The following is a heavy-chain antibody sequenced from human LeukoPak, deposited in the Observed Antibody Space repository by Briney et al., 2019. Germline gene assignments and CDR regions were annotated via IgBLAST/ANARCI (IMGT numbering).Heavy chain of an antibody. V-gene: IGHV3-23*01. Sequence: GGSLRLSCAASGFTFSSYSMNWVRQAPGKGLEWVSAISGSGASTYYADSVKGRFTISRDNSKNTLYLQINSLRAEDTAVYYCAPRVDVAGSFDYWGQGTLVTVSS. CDR1: GFTFSSYS. CDR3: APRVDVAGSFDY. J-gene: IGHJ4*02. CDR2: ISGSGAST. D-gene: IGHD6-19*01.